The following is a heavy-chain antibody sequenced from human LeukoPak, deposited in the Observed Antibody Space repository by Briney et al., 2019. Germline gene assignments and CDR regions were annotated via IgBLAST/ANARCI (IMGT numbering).Heavy chain of an antibody. CDR2: ISNSGNTI. D-gene: IGHD3-10*02. J-gene: IGHJ6*04. V-gene: IGHV3-48*03. CDR1: GFTFSSYD. CDR3: AELGITMIGGV. Sequence: GGSLRLSCAASGFTFSSYDMTWVRQAPGKGLEWVSYISNSGNTIYYADSVKGRFTISRDNAKNSLYLQMNSLRAEDTAVYYCAELGITMIGGVWGKGTTVTISS.